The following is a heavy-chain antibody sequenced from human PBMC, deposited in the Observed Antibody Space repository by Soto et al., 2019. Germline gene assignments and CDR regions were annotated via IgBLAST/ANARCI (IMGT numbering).Heavy chain of an antibody. CDR3: AGEGPLFDYYGSGSYYNELGY. J-gene: IGHJ4*02. D-gene: IGHD3-10*01. V-gene: IGHV4-34*01. Sequence: SETLSPTSAAFGRPISGYYWSENRRPPGKGREGKGEINHKGNTNYKPYIKSRVTISVDTSKNQFSLKLSSVIAADTAVYYCAGEGPLFDYYGSGSYYNELGYWGQG. CDR1: GRPISGYY. CDR2: INHKGNT.